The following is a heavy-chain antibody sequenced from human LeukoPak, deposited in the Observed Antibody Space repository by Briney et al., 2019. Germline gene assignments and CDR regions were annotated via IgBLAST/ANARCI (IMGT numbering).Heavy chain of an antibody. D-gene: IGHD1-7*01. J-gene: IGHJ5*02. CDR3: ARNYHGGLDP. CDR2: INNYGRT. CDR1: GESFSGFY. V-gene: IGHV4-34*01. Sequence: SETLSLTCAFYGESFSGFYWSWVRQPPGKGLEWIGEINNYGRTNYSSSLKSRVSISVDAVDTSKMQFPLKLQSVTAADTAVYYCARNYHGGLDPWGQGTLVTVSS.